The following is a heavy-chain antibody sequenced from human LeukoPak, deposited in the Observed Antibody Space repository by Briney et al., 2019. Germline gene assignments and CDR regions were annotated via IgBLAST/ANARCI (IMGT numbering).Heavy chain of an antibody. V-gene: IGHV3-30*03. CDR2: ISFDGSNK. D-gene: IGHD5-12*01. CDR1: GFIFNKYW. CDR3: ARAGDIYYYYMDV. J-gene: IGHJ6*03. Sequence: GGSLRLSCAASGFIFNKYWMHWVRQAPGKGLEWVAVISFDGSNKYSADSVKGRFTISRDNSKNTLYLQMNSLRAEDTAVYYCARAGDIYYYYMDVWGKGTTVTVSS.